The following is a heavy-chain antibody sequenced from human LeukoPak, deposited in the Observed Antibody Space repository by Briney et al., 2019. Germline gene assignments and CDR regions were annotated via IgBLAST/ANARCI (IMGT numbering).Heavy chain of an antibody. J-gene: IGHJ4*02. CDR2: IKQDGSEE. V-gene: IGHV3-7*01. CDR1: GFTFSSYW. CDR3: AREHLSGYGPNSMRYYFDY. Sequence: PGGSLRLSCAASGFTFSSYWMSWVRQAPGKGLEWVANIKQDGSEENYVDSVKGRFTISRDNAKNSLYLQMNSLRAEDTALYYCAREHLSGYGPNSMRYYFDYWGQGTLVTVSS. D-gene: IGHD5-12*01.